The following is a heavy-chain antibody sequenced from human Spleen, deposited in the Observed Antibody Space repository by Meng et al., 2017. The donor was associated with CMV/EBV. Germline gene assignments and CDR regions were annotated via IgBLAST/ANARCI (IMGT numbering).Heavy chain of an antibody. V-gene: IGHV3-9*01. CDR3: AKVEIVGATIGYFDY. CDR1: GFTFDDYA. J-gene: IGHJ4*02. CDR2: ISWNSGSI. D-gene: IGHD1-26*01. Sequence: SLKISCAASGFTFDDYAMHWVRQAPGKGLEGVSGISWNSGSIGYADSVKGRFTISRDNAKNSLYLQMNSLRAEDTALYYCAKVEIVGATIGYFDYWGQGTLVTVSS.